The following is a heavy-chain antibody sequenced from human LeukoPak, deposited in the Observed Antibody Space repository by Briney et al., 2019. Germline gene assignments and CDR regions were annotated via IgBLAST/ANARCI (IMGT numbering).Heavy chain of an antibody. Sequence: SETLSLTRSVSGDSISSYSWSWIRQPPGKGLEWIGYIHYSESTTYNPSLKSRVTISADPSKHQLSLSLSSVTAADTAVYYCARGQGSGSSWAFDYWGQGTLVTVSS. CDR1: GDSISSYS. CDR3: ARGQGSGSSWAFDY. J-gene: IGHJ4*02. V-gene: IGHV4-59*01. D-gene: IGHD1-26*01. CDR2: IHYSEST.